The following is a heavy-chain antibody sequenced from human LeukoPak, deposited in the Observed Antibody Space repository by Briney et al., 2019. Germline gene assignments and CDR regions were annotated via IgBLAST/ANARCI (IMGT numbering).Heavy chain of an antibody. J-gene: IGHJ4*02. CDR2: IYHSGST. CDR3: ASFRSSWATDY. V-gene: IGHV4-38-2*02. D-gene: IGHD6-13*01. CDR1: GYSISSGYY. Sequence: PPETLSLTCTVSGYSISSGYYWGWIRQPPGKGLEWIGSIYHSGSTYYNPSLKSRVTISVATSKNQFSLKLSYVTAADTAVYYCASFRSSWATDYWGQGNLVTVSS.